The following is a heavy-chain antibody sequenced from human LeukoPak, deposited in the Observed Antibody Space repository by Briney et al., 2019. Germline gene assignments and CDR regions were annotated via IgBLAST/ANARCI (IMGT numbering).Heavy chain of an antibody. D-gene: IGHD6-13*01. CDR1: GGSISSSTYY. V-gene: IGHV4-39*07. CDR2: IYYSGST. Sequence: SSETLSLTCTVSGGSISSSTYYWGWIRQPPGKGLEWIGSIYYSGSTYNNSSLKSRVTMSVATSKNQFSLKLSSVTAADTAVYYCAREFVYSSSWPRRFDSWGQGTLVTVSS. CDR3: AREFVYSSSWPRRFDS. J-gene: IGHJ4*02.